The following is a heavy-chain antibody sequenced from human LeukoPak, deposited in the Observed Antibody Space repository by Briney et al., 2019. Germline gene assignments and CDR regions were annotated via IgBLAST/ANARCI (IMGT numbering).Heavy chain of an antibody. V-gene: IGHV4-59*08. CDR3: ARHSSITGGRLSGYWLDP. CDR2: MFYTGST. D-gene: IGHD7-27*01. Sequence: PSETLSLTCSISGGSITSHWWSWLRQPPGKGLEWIAYMFYTGSTNYNPSLKSRVTIPMDTSKNQVSLKLSSVTAADTAVYYCARHSSITGGRLSGYWLDPWGQGTLVTVSS. CDR1: GGSITSHW. J-gene: IGHJ5*02.